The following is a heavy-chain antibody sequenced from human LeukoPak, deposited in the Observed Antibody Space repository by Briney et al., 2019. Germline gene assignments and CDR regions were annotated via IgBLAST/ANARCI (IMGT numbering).Heavy chain of an antibody. Sequence: SETLSLTCAVYGGSFSGYYWSWIRQPPGKGLEWIGDINHSGSTNYNPSLKSRVTISVDTSKNQFSLKLSSVTAADTAMYYCARYRGASGYHFDYWGQGTLVTVSS. CDR2: INHSGST. J-gene: IGHJ4*02. V-gene: IGHV4-34*01. D-gene: IGHD5-12*01. CDR1: GGSFSGYY. CDR3: ARYRGASGYHFDY.